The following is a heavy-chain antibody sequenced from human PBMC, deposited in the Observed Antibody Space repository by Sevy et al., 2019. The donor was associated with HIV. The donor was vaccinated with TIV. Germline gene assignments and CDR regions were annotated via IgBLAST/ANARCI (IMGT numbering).Heavy chain of an antibody. CDR3: AKEIGSSGGDLYYYGMDV. V-gene: IGHV3-30*18. J-gene: IGHJ6*02. Sequence: GGSLRLSCAASGFIFTTYRMHWVRQAPGKGLEWVAIVSYDGSNKFYADSVKGRFTISRDNSKNTLYLQMNSLRTEDTAVYYCAKEIGSSGGDLYYYGMDVWGQGTTVTVSS. CDR2: VSYDGSNK. D-gene: IGHD6-19*01. CDR1: GFIFTTYR.